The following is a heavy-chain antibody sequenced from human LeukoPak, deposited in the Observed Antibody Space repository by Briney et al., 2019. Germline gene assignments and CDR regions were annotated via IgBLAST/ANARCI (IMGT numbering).Heavy chain of an antibody. CDR3: ARDGGYCSSTTCPSTTPFDF. V-gene: IGHV3-23*01. Sequence: GGSLRLSCAASGFTFSSSAMSWVRQAPGKGLEWVSAISNNGGYTYYADSVQGRFTISRDNAKNSLYLQMNSLRADDTAVYYCARDGGYCSSTTCPSTTPFDFWGQGTLVTVSS. D-gene: IGHD2-2*01. CDR2: ISNNGGYT. J-gene: IGHJ4*02. CDR1: GFTFSSSA.